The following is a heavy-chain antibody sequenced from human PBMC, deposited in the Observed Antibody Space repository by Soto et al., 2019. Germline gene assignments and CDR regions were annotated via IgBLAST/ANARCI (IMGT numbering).Heavy chain of an antibody. J-gene: IGHJ4*02. Sequence: EVQLLESGGGLVQPGGSLRLSCAASGFTFNNYAMTWVRQAPGKGLEWVSAISGGGDTTSYADSVKGQFTVSRDASKNTLYLQMSSLRAEDTALYYCAKGRGGSGSLTPRVDFWGQGTLVTVSS. V-gene: IGHV3-23*01. CDR3: AKGRGGSGSLTPRVDF. D-gene: IGHD3-10*01. CDR1: GFTFNNYA. CDR2: ISGGGDTT.